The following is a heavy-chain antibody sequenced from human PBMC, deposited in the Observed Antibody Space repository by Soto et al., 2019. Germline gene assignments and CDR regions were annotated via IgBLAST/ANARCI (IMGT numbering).Heavy chain of an antibody. Sequence: TSETLSLTCTVSGGSISSYYWSWIRQPPGKGLEWIGYIYYSGSTNYNPSLKSRVTISVDTSKNQFSLKLSSVTAADTAVYYCARRVPDLKFQLEPYIPYYYYMDVWGKGTTVTVSS. CDR2: IYYSGST. D-gene: IGHD1-1*01. J-gene: IGHJ6*03. CDR3: ARRVPDLKFQLEPYIPYYYYMDV. V-gene: IGHV4-59*08. CDR1: GGSISSYY.